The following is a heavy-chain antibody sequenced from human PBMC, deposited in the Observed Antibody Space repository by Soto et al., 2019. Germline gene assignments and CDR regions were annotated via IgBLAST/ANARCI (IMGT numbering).Heavy chain of an antibody. CDR2: INHSGST. CDR1: GGSFSGYY. CDR3: ARGPGYSSGWYDFDY. J-gene: IGHJ4*02. V-gene: IGHV4-34*01. Sequence: PSETLSLTCAVYGGSFSGYYWSWIRQPPGKGLEWIGEINHSGSTNYNPSLKSRVTISVDTSKNQFSLKLNSVTAADAAVYYCARGPGYSSGWYDFDYWGQGTLVTVSS. D-gene: IGHD6-19*01.